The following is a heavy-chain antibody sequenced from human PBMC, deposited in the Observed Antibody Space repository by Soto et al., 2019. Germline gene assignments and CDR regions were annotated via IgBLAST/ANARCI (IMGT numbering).Heavy chain of an antibody. J-gene: IGHJ4*02. CDR2: FSATSENT. CDR3: AKARDQQWVRLPFDY. Sequence: EVQLLESGGGLVQPGGSLRLSCVGSGFFFSSYTMTWVRQAPGKGLEWVSSFSATSENTYYADSGRGRFTISRDNSKNTLFLQMNSLTAEDTAMYYCAKARDQQWVRLPFDYWGQGSLVIVSS. V-gene: IGHV3-23*01. D-gene: IGHD6-19*01. CDR1: GFFFSSYT.